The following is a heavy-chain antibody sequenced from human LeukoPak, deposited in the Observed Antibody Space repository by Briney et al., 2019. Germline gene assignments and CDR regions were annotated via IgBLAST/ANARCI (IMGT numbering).Heavy chain of an antibody. CDR2: IYYSGSN. Sequence: PSETLSLTCTVSGVTISGYSWSWIRQRPGQGLEWFGYIYYSGSNNYNPSLKSGVIISVDTSKNQFSLKLSSVTAADTAVYYCARSSGPYYDILTGYYKRRPTGWYFDLWGRGTLVTVSS. V-gene: IGHV4-59*01. CDR1: GVTISGYS. J-gene: IGHJ2*01. D-gene: IGHD3-9*01. CDR3: ARSSGPYYDILTGYYKRRPTGWYFDL.